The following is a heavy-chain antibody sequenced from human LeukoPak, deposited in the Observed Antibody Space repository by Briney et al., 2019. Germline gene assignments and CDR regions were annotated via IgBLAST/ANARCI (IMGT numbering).Heavy chain of an antibody. V-gene: IGHV1-2*02. CDR2: INPNSGGT. Sequence: ASVKVSCKSSGYTFNGYYMHWVRQAPGQGLEWMGWINPNSGGTNYAQKFQGRVTMTRDTSISTAYMELSRLRSDDTAVYYCARGTASGYCSGGSCYDYYYYMDVWGKGTTVTVSS. CDR1: GYTFNGYY. D-gene: IGHD2-15*01. J-gene: IGHJ6*03. CDR3: ARGTASGYCSGGSCYDYYYYMDV.